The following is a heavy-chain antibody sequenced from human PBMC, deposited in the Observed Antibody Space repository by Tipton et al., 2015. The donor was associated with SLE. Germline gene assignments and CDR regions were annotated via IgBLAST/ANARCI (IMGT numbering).Heavy chain of an antibody. CDR2: IRQDGSDK. D-gene: IGHD3-22*01. J-gene: IGHJ3*02. Sequence: SLRLSCAASGFTFSSYWMSWVRQAPGKGLEWVANIRQDGSDKYYLDSVKGRFTISRDNAKNSLYLQMNSLRAEDTAVYYCARGDFYDTGDYYNDAFDIWGQGTMVTVSS. V-gene: IGHV3-7*01. CDR1: GFTFSSYW. CDR3: ARGDFYDTGDYYNDAFDI.